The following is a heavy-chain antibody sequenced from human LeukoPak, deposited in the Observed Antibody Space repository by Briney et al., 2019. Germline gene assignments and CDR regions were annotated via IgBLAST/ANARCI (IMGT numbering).Heavy chain of an antibody. CDR3: ARTLDTVVRAHFDS. Sequence: SETLSLTCTVSGGSISSTDYYWGWIRQPPGKELEWIGSIYYSGDTYYNPSLKCRVTMSIETSKNQFSLKLSSVTAADMAVYYCARTLDTVVRAHFDSWGQGSLVIVSS. D-gene: IGHD4-23*01. J-gene: IGHJ4*02. CDR1: GGSISSTDYY. CDR2: IYYSGDT. V-gene: IGHV4-39*01.